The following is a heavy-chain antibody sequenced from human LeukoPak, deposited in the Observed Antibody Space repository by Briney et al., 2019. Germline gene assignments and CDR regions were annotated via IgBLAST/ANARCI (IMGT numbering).Heavy chain of an antibody. CDR2: ISGSGGST. CDR3: AKAMAREYDFWSGYYVDY. Sequence: GGSLRLSCAASGFTFSSYAMSWVRQPPGKGLEWVSVISGSGGSTYYADSVKGRFTISRDNSKNTLYLQMNSLRAEDTAVYYCAKAMAREYDFWSGYYVDYWGQGTLVTVSS. J-gene: IGHJ4*02. D-gene: IGHD3-3*01. CDR1: GFTFSSYA. V-gene: IGHV3-23*01.